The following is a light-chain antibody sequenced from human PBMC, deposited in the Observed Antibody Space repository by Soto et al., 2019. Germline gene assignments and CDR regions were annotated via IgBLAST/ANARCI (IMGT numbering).Light chain of an antibody. CDR1: SSEVGNYNR. Sequence: SALNQPPSVSGSPGQSVAISCTGTSSEVGNYNRVSWYQQPPGTAPKLMIYDVTNRPSGVPDRFSGSKSGNTASLTISGLQADDEADYYCSSYTSSSTYVFGTGTKVTVL. V-gene: IGLV2-18*02. J-gene: IGLJ1*01. CDR3: SSYTSSSTYV. CDR2: DVT.